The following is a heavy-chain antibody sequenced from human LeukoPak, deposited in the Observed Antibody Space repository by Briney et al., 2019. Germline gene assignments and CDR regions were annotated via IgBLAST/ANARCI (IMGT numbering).Heavy chain of an antibody. Sequence: SETLSLTCAVYGGSFSGYYWSWIRQPPGKGLEWIGEINHSGSTNYNPSLKSRVTISVDKSKNQFSLRLSSVTAADTAVYYCARVTGTKDYWGQGTLVTVSS. CDR1: GGSFSGYY. J-gene: IGHJ4*02. D-gene: IGHD1/OR15-1a*01. CDR2: INHSGST. CDR3: ARVTGTKDY. V-gene: IGHV4-34*01.